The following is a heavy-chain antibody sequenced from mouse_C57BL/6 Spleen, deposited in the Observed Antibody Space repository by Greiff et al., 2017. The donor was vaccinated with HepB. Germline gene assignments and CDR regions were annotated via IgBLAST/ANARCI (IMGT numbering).Heavy chain of an antibody. CDR3: ARGYYDYDEYFDV. CDR2: IYPSDSET. Sequence: VQLQQPGAELVRPGSSVKLSCKASGYTFTSYWMDWVKQRPGQGLEWIGNIYPSDSETHYNQKFKDKATLTVDKSSSTAYMQLSSLTSEDSAVYYCARGYYDYDEYFDVWGTGTTVTVSS. D-gene: IGHD2-4*01. J-gene: IGHJ1*03. CDR1: GYTFTSYW. V-gene: IGHV1-61*01.